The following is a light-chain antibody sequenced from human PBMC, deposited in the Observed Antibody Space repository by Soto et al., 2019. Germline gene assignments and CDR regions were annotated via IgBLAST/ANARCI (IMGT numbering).Light chain of an antibody. CDR3: QQLNAYPHS. V-gene: IGKV1-39*01. CDR2: GAS. CDR1: QSISSY. Sequence: DIQMTQSPSTLSGSVGDRVTITCRASQSISSYLNWYQQKPGKAPKLLIYGASTLQSGVPSRFSGSGSGTEFTLTVSSLQPEDFATYYCQQLNAYPHSFGGGTKVDIK. J-gene: IGKJ4*01.